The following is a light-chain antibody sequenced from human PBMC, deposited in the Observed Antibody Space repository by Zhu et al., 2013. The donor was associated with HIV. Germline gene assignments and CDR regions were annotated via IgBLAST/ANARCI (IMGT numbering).Light chain of an antibody. V-gene: IGKV4-1*01. CDR3: QQYYSTPLT. CDR1: QSVLQSSKNKNY. CDR2: WAS. Sequence: DFVMTQSPDSLAVSLGERATINCKSSQSVLQSSKNKNYLAWYQQRPGQPPKLLIYWASTRESGVPDRFSGSGSGTDFTLTISSLQAEDVAVYYCQQYYSTPLTFGPGTKVDIK. J-gene: IGKJ3*01.